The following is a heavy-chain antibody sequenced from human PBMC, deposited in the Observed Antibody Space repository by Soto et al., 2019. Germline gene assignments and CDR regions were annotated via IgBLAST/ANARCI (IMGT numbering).Heavy chain of an antibody. J-gene: IGHJ4*01. CDR1: GDSVSSNSAG. Sequence: LSLTCAITGDSVSSNSAGWSWVRQSPSRGLEWLGRTYYRSKWYYEYAVSVRGRITINPDTSKNQFSLQLNSVTPEDTAVYFCARGEQYRGRIFDYWGQGTLVTVSS. V-gene: IGHV6-1*01. D-gene: IGHD1-26*01. CDR3: ARGEQYRGRIFDY. CDR2: TYYRSKWYY.